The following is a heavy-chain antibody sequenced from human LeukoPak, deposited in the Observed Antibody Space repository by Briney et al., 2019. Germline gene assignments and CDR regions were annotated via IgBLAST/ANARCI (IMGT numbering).Heavy chain of an antibody. Sequence: ASVKVSCKVSGYTLTELSMHWVRQAPGKGLEWMGGFDPEDGETIYAQKFQGRVTMTEDTSTDTAYMGLSSLRSEDTAVYYCATEGGYYDSSGYYSVDYWGQGTLVTVSS. CDR2: FDPEDGET. CDR1: GYTLTELS. CDR3: ATEGGYYDSSGYYSVDY. J-gene: IGHJ4*02. V-gene: IGHV1-24*01. D-gene: IGHD3-22*01.